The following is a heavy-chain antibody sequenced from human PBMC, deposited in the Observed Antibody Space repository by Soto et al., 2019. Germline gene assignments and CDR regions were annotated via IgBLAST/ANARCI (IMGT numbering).Heavy chain of an antibody. Sequence: QVQLVQSGAEVKKPGASVKVSCKASGYTFTSYDINWVRQATGQGLEWMGWMNPNSGNTGYAQKFQGRVTMTRNTSISTAYMELSRLRSNDTAVYYCAIHHDYGSGSYYLGYWGQGTLVTVSS. CDR3: AIHHDYGSGSYYLGY. V-gene: IGHV1-8*01. D-gene: IGHD3-10*01. CDR2: MNPNSGNT. J-gene: IGHJ4*02. CDR1: GYTFTSYD.